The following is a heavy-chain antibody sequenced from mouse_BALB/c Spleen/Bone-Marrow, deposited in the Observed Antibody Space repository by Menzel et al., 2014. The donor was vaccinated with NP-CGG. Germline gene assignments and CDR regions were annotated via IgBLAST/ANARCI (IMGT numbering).Heavy chain of an antibody. Sequence: QVQLQQSGAELVKPGASVKLSRKASGYTFTSYYMYWVKQRPGQGLEWIGGINPSNGGTNFNEEFKSKATLTVDKSSSTAYMQLSSLTSEDSAVYYCTRGLRAWFAYWGQGSLVTVSA. J-gene: IGHJ3*01. CDR1: GYTFTSYY. V-gene: IGHV1S81*02. CDR3: TRGLRAWFAY. CDR2: INPSNGGT.